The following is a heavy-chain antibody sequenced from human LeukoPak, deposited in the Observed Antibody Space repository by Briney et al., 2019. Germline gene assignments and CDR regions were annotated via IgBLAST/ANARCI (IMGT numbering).Heavy chain of an antibody. V-gene: IGHV3-11*04. Sequence: GGSLRLSCAASGFNFNDYYMSWIRQAPGKGLEWVSYITTGRTLSYADSVKGRFTISRDNAKNSLFLQMKSLRVENTAVYYCARVVSSRSTVGFDPWGQGTLVTVSS. J-gene: IGHJ5*02. CDR1: GFNFNDYY. CDR2: ITTGRTL. CDR3: ARVVSSRSTVGFDP. D-gene: IGHD5/OR15-5a*01.